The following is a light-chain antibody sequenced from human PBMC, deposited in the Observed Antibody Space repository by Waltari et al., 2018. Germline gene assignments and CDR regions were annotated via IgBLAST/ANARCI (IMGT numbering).Light chain of an antibody. V-gene: IGKV4-1*01. CDR2: WAS. J-gene: IGKJ1*01. CDR1: QSVLYSSNKKNY. Sequence: DIVMTQSPDSLAVSLGERATINCKSSQSVLYSSNKKNYLAWYQQKPRQSPKLLIYWASTRESGVPDRFSGSGSETDFTLTISSLQAEDVAVYYCQQYYSTLSWTFGQGTKVEIK. CDR3: QQYYSTLSWT.